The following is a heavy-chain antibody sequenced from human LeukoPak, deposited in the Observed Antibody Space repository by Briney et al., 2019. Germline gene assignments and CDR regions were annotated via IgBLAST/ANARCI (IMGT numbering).Heavy chain of an antibody. CDR3: ARDRGDYFWYFDL. D-gene: IGHD4-17*01. CDR2: IKQDGSEK. CDR1: GFTFSSYW. Sequence: GGSLRLSCAASGFTFSSYWMSWVRQAPGKGLEWVANIKQDGSEKYYVDSVKGRFTISGDNAKNSLYLQMNSLRAEDTAVYYCARDRGDYFWYFDLWGRGTLVTVSS. J-gene: IGHJ2*01. V-gene: IGHV3-7*01.